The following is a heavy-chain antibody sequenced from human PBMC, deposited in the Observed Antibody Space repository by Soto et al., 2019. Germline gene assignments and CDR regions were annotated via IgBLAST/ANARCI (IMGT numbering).Heavy chain of an antibody. V-gene: IGHV3-23*01. J-gene: IGHJ6*03. CDR3: AKGRYSKLSGYYYYMDV. CDR1: GFTFSSYA. D-gene: IGHD4-4*01. CDR2: ISGSGGST. Sequence: EVQLLESGGGLVQPGGSLRLSCAASGFTFSSYAMSWVRQAPGKGLEWVSAISGSGGSTYYADSVKGRFTISRDNSKNTLYLQMNSLRAEDTAVYYCAKGRYSKLSGYYYYMDVWGKGTTVTVSS.